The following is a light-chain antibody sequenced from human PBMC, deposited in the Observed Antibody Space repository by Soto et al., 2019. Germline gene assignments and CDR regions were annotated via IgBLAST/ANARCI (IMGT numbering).Light chain of an antibody. J-gene: IGKJ1*01. Sequence: EIVLAQFPGSLDVSLVEIATVKFKSSQSLFHSSDNRNYLTWYQQKPGQPPKLLIYWASTRESGVPDRFSGSGSGTDFTLTISSLQAEDVAVYYCQQYYSTPWTFGQGTKVDIK. CDR1: QSLFHSSDNRNY. CDR3: QQYYSTPWT. CDR2: WAS. V-gene: IGKV4-1*01.